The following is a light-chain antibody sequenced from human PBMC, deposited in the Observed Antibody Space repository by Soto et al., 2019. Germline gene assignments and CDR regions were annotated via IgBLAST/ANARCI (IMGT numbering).Light chain of an antibody. Sequence: EIVMTQSPATLSVSPGESATLSCRASQSVSRNLAWYQQKPGQAPRLLMYGASTRATGIQARFSGSGSGTESTLTIRSLQTDDFSTYYCQQYHSYWTFGQGTKVDIK. CDR3: QQYHSYWT. CDR1: QSVSRN. CDR2: GAS. V-gene: IGKV3D-15*01. J-gene: IGKJ1*01.